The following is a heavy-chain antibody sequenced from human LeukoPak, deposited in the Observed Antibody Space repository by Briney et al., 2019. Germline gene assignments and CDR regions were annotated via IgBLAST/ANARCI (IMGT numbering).Heavy chain of an antibody. Sequence: GRSLRLSCAASGFTFRSNGMHWVRQAPGKGLEWVAVISSDGSNTYYADSVKGRFTISRDNSKYTLYLQMNSLRAEDTAVYYCAKDLALWLADYYDGLDVWGQGTTVTVSS. CDR1: GFTFRSNG. J-gene: IGHJ6*02. D-gene: IGHD3-10*01. CDR3: AKDLALWLADYYDGLDV. V-gene: IGHV3-30*18. CDR2: ISSDGSNT.